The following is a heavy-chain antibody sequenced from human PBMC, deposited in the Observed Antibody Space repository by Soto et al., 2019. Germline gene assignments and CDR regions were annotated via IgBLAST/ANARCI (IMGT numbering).Heavy chain of an antibody. CDR2: ISGSGGST. CDR3: AKAGASGGYSSGWYYFDY. Sequence: GGSLRLSCAASGFTFSSYAMSWVRQAPGKGLEWVSAISGSGGSTYYVDSVKGRFTISRDNSKNTLYLQMNSLRAEDTAVYYCAKAGASGGYSSGWYYFDYWGQGTLVTVSS. D-gene: IGHD6-19*01. V-gene: IGHV3-23*01. J-gene: IGHJ4*02. CDR1: GFTFSSYA.